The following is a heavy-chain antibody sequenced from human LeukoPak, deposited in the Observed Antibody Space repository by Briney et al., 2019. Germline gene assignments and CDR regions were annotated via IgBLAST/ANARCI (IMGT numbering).Heavy chain of an antibody. CDR2: IYYSGST. Sequence: SETLSLTCTVSGGSVSSGSYYWSWIRQPPGKGLEWIGYIYYSGSTNYNPSLKSRVTISVDTSKNQFSLKLSSVTAADTAVYYCARLPYYDISTGYFNGEWFDPWGQGTLVTVSS. J-gene: IGHJ5*02. V-gene: IGHV4-61*01. CDR3: ARLPYYDISTGYFNGEWFDP. D-gene: IGHD3-9*01. CDR1: GGSVSSGSYY.